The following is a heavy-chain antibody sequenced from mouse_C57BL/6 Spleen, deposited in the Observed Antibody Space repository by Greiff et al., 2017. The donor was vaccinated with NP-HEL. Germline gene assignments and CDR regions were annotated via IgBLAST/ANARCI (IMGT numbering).Heavy chain of an antibody. D-gene: IGHD2-4*01. V-gene: IGHV1-82*01. CDR2: IYPGDGDT. CDR3: ARQIYYDYDDFDY. Sequence: QVQLQQSGPELVKPGASVKISCKASGYAFSSSWMNWVKQRPGKGLEWIGRIYPGDGDTNYNGKFKGKATLTADKSSSTAYMQLSSLTSEDSAVYFCARQIYYDYDDFDYWGQGTTLTVSS. J-gene: IGHJ2*01. CDR1: GYAFSSSW.